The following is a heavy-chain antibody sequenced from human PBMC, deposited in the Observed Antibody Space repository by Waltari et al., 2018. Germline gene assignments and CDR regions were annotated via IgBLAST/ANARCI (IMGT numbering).Heavy chain of an antibody. CDR2: IYETGRT. CDR1: GDTIFTYS. V-gene: IGHV4-59*13. D-gene: IGHD3-10*01. J-gene: IGHJ4*02. CDR3: ARDSTYYGSRSYYNHYFDS. Sequence: QVQLQESGPGLVNPSETLSLTCDVSGDTIFTYSWSWIRRPPGKGLEWIGYIYETGRTRYNPSLMSRVTASIDTSRSQISLKLHSVTAADTAIYYCARDSTYYGSRSYYNHYFDSWGQGILVTVPS.